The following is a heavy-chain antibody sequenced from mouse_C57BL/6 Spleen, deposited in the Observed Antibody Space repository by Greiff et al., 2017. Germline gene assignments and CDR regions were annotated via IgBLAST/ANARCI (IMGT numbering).Heavy chain of an antibody. D-gene: IGHD2-2*01. Sequence: VKLQESGPGLVQPSQSLSITCTVSGFSLTSYGVHWVRQSPGKGLEWLGVIWRGGSTDYNAAFMSRLSITKDNSKSQVFFKMNSLQADDTAIYYCASTMVTTDYWYFDVWGTGTTVTVSS. CDR2: IWRGGST. CDR1: GFSLTSYG. V-gene: IGHV2-5*01. CDR3: ASTMVTTDYWYFDV. J-gene: IGHJ1*03.